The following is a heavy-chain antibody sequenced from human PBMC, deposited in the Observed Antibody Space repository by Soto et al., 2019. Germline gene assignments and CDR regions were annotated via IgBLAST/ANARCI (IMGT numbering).Heavy chain of an antibody. CDR1: GYTFTSYD. CDR2: MNPNSGNT. CDR3: ARGLLNIVATNENTDFDY. D-gene: IGHD5-12*01. Sequence: ASVKVSCKASGYTFTSYDINWVRQATGQGLEWMGWMNPNSGNTGYAQKFQGRVTMTRNTSISTAYMELSSLRSEDTAVYYCARGLLNIVATNENTDFDYWGQGTLVTVSS. J-gene: IGHJ4*02. V-gene: IGHV1-8*01.